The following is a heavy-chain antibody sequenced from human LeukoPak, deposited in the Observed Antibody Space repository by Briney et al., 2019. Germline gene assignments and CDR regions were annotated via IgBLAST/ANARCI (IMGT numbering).Heavy chain of an antibody. V-gene: IGHV1-2*02. Sequence: GASVKVSCKASGYTFTGDYMHWVRQAPGQGLEWMGWINPRSGGTNYAQKFQGRVTMTRDTSISTAYMELSRLRSDDTAVYYCARGPISDFDWLAPLDYWGQGTLVTVSS. CDR3: ARGPISDFDWLAPLDY. CDR1: GYTFTGDY. D-gene: IGHD3-9*01. CDR2: INPRSGGT. J-gene: IGHJ4*02.